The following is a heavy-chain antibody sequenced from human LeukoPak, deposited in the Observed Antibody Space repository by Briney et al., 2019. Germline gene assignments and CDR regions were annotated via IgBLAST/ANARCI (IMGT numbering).Heavy chain of an antibody. V-gene: IGHV1-46*01. CDR2: INPSGGST. CDR1: GYTFTSYY. CDR3: ARDQSNIVATITTFDY. J-gene: IGHJ4*02. D-gene: IGHD5-12*01. Sequence: ASVKVSCKASGYTFTSYYMHWVRQAPGQGLEWMGIINPSGGSTSYAQKFQGRVTMTRDTSTSTVYMELSSLRSEDTAVYYCARDQSNIVATITTFDYWGQGTLVTVSS.